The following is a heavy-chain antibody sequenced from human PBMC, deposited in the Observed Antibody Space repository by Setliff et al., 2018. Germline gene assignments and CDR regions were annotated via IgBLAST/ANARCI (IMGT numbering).Heavy chain of an antibody. CDR2: FDPEDGET. D-gene: IGHD6-19*01. V-gene: IGHV1-24*01. Sequence: ASVKVSCKVSGYTLTELSMHWVRQAPGKGLEWMGGFDPEDGETIYAQKFQGRVTMTEDTSTDTAYMELSSLRSEDTAGYYCAFNSGWYGYYFDYWGQGTLVTVSS. CDR1: GYTLTELS. J-gene: IGHJ4*02. CDR3: AFNSGWYGYYFDY.